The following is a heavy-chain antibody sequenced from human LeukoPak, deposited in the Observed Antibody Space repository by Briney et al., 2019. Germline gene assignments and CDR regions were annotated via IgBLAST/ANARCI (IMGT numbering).Heavy chain of an antibody. J-gene: IGHJ4*02. CDR3: ARPAAAPH. Sequence: PGGSLRLSCAGSGFTFSSYGMHWVRQAPGKGLEWMAFIRSDGSNKYYADSVKGRFTISRDNSKNTLYLQMNSLRAEDTAVYYCARPAAAPHWGQGTLVTVSS. CDR1: GFTFSSYG. CDR2: IRSDGSNK. V-gene: IGHV3-30*02. D-gene: IGHD2-15*01.